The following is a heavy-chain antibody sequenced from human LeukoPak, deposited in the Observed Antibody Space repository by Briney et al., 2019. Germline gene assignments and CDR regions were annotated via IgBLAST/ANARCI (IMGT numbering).Heavy chain of an antibody. D-gene: IGHD2-2*01. V-gene: IGHV3-30-3*02. CDR3: AKMIGSPVVVPAAPDY. CDR2: ISYDGSNK. Sequence: PGGSLRLSCAASGFTFSSYAMHWVRQAPGKGLEWVAVISYDGSNKYYADSVKGRFTISRDNSKNTLYLQMNSLRAEDTAVYYCAKMIGSPVVVPAAPDYWGQGTLVTVSS. J-gene: IGHJ4*02. CDR1: GFTFSSYA.